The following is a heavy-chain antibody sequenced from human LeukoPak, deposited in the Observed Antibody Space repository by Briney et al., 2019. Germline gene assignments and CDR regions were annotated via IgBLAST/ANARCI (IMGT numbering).Heavy chain of an antibody. J-gene: IGHJ4*02. CDR3: ARGGYNSGWYPYDY. CDR2: ISHTGST. D-gene: IGHD6-19*01. CDR1: GGSISSTNW. Sequence: SETLSLTCAVSGGSISSTNWWSWVRQPPGKGREWSGEISHTGSTNFNPSLKSRVTISVDKSKDQFSLKLTSVTAADTAVYYCARGGYNSGWYPYDYWGQGTLVTVSS. V-gene: IGHV4-4*02.